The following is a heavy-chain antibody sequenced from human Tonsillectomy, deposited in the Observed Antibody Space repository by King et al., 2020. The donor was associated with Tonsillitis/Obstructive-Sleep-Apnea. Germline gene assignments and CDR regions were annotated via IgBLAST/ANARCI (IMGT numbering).Heavy chain of an antibody. J-gene: IGHJ6*02. CDR3: TRDYVVVVGATDYYYGMDV. CDR2: IRSKAFSGTT. Sequence: QLVQSGGGLVQPGRSLRLSCTASGFTFGDYAMSWVRQAPGKGLEWVGFIRSKAFSGTTEYAASVKGRFTISRDDSKSIAYLQMNSLKTEDTAVYYCTRDYVVVVGATDYYYGMDVWGQGTTVTVSS. CDR1: GFTFGDYA. V-gene: IGHV3-49*04. D-gene: IGHD2-15*01.